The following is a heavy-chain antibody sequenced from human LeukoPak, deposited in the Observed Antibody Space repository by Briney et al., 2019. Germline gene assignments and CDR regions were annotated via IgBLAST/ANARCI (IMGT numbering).Heavy chain of an antibody. J-gene: IGHJ3*02. D-gene: IGHD3-22*01. CDR2: INPNSGGT. CDR3: ARYYYDSSGKQRAFDI. Sequence: GASVKVSCTASGYTFSGYYMHWVRQAPGQGLEWMGWINPNSGGTNYAQKFQGRVTLTRDTSISTAYMELSRLRSDDTAVYYCARYYYDSSGKQRAFDIWGQGTMVTVSS. V-gene: IGHV1-2*02. CDR1: GYTFSGYY.